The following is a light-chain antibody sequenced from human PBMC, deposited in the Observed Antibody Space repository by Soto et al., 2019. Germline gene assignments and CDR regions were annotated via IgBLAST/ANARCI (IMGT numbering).Light chain of an antibody. CDR3: QQYNSYSWT. Sequence: DIQMTQSPSTLSASVGDRVTITCRASQSISSWLAWYQQKPGKPPKLLIYDASSLERGVPSRFSGSGSGTEFTLTISSLQPDDFATYYCQQYNSYSWTFGQGTKVDIK. J-gene: IGKJ1*01. CDR2: DAS. V-gene: IGKV1-5*01. CDR1: QSISSW.